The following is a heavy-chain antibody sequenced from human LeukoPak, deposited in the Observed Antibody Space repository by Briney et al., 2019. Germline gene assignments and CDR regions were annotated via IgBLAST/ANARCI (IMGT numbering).Heavy chain of an antibody. CDR1: GGTFSSYA. Sequence: GSSVKVSCKAAGGTFSSYAISWVRHAPGQGLEWMGGVIPIFGTANYAQKFQGRVTITTDESTSTAYMELSSLRSEDPAVYYCARVGRGYCSSTSCYLLGNWFDPWGQGTLVTVSS. D-gene: IGHD2-2*01. CDR2: VIPIFGTA. J-gene: IGHJ5*02. CDR3: ARVGRGYCSSTSCYLLGNWFDP. V-gene: IGHV1-69*05.